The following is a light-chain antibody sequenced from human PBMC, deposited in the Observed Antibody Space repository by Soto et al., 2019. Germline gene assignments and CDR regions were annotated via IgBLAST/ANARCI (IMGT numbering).Light chain of an antibody. CDR2: DAS. V-gene: IGKV3-15*01. J-gene: IGKJ1*01. Sequence: ETVMTQSPVTLSVSPGERATLFCRASQSVRNNLAWYQQKAGQAPRLLIYDASTRATGIPARFSGSGSWTEFALTISSLQSEDFAVYYCQHYNNWPPWTFGQGTKV. CDR3: QHYNNWPPWT. CDR1: QSVRNN.